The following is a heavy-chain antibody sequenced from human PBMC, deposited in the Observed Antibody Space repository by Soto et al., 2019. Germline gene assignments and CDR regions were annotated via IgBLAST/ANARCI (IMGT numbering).Heavy chain of an antibody. CDR1: GFTFDDYA. CDR3: AAGLRFVFGH. CDR2: ISWNSGSI. Sequence: PGGSLRLSCAASGFTFDDYAMHWVRQAPGKGLEWVSGISWNSGSIGYADSVKGRFTISRDNAKNSLYLQMNSLRAEDTALYYCAAGLRFVFGHWGQGTLVTVSS. V-gene: IGHV3-9*01. J-gene: IGHJ1*01. D-gene: IGHD3-3*01.